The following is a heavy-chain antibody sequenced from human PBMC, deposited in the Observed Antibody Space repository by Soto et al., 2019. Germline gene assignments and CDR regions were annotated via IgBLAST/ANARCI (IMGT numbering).Heavy chain of an antibody. CDR2: ISAYNGNT. CDR1: GYTFTSYG. CDR3: ARVRGIQLWLRGLYYFDY. J-gene: IGHJ4*02. V-gene: IGHV1-18*01. Sequence: QVQLVQSGAEVKKPGASVKVSCKASGYTFTSYGISWVRQAPGQGLEWMGWISAYNGNTNYAQKLQGRVTMTTDTSTSTAYMELRSLRSDDTAVYSCARVRGIQLWLRGLYYFDYWGQGTLVTVSS. D-gene: IGHD5-18*01.